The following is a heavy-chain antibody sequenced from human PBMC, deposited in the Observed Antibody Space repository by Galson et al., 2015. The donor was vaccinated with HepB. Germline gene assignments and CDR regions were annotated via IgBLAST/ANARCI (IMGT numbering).Heavy chain of an antibody. Sequence: SVKVSCKASGGTFSSYAISWVRQAPGQGLEWMGGIIPIFGTANYAQKFQGRVTITADESTSTAYMELSSLRSEDTAVYYCARRSSTSCYLATCYYGMDVWGQGTTVTVSS. CDR1: GGTFSSYA. D-gene: IGHD2-2*01. CDR2: IIPIFGTA. J-gene: IGHJ6*02. CDR3: ARRSSTSCYLATCYYGMDV. V-gene: IGHV1-69*13.